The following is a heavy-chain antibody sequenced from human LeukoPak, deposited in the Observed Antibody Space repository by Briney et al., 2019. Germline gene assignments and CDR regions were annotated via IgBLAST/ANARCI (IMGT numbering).Heavy chain of an antibody. CDR3: AELGITMIGGV. J-gene: IGHJ6*04. CDR2: ISGSGSDI. D-gene: IGHD3-10*02. Sequence: GGSLRLSCVVSGFSFTDSYMTWIRQTPGKGREWLAYISGSGSDIYYTHSVKGRFTISRDNAKNSLYLQMNSLRPEDTAVYYCAELGITMIGGVWGKGTTVTISS. V-gene: IGHV3-11*04. CDR1: GFSFTDSY.